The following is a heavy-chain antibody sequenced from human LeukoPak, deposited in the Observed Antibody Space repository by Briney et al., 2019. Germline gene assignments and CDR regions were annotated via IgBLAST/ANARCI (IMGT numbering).Heavy chain of an antibody. D-gene: IGHD3-10*01. CDR2: IYRTGST. CDR3: ARGYYAPPVGYYYMDL. J-gene: IGHJ6*03. Sequence: SETLSLTCTVSGGSIDSGDDYWSWIRQPAGKGLECIGRIYRTGSTTSNPSLQDRLTISIDTSKNQFSLQLTSVTAADTAVYYCARGYYAPPVGYYYMDLWGRGTTVTVSS. CDR1: GGSIDSGDDY. V-gene: IGHV4-61*02.